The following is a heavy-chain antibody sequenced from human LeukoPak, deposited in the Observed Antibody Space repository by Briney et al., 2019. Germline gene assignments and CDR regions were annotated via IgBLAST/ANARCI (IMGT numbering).Heavy chain of an antibody. Sequence: SETLSLTCAVYGGSFSGYYWSWLRQPPGKGLEWIGEINHSGSTNYNPSLKSRVTISVDTSKNQFSLKLSSVTAADTAVYYCARETSTYDSSSWYNYYYYYMDVWGKGTTVTVSS. D-gene: IGHD6-13*01. J-gene: IGHJ6*03. CDR1: GGSFSGYY. CDR2: INHSGST. V-gene: IGHV4-34*01. CDR3: ARETSTYDSSSWYNYYYYYMDV.